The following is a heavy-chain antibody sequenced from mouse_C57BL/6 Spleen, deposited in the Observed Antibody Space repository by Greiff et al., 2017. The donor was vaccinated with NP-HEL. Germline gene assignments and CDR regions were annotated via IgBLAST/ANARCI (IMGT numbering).Heavy chain of an antibody. V-gene: IGHV1-53*01. CDR3: AITTVVEYFDV. D-gene: IGHD1-1*01. Sequence: QVHVKQPGTELVKPGASVKLSCKASGYTFTSYWMHWVKQRPGQGLEWIGNINPSNGGTNYNEKFKSKATLTVDKSSSTAYMQLSSLTSEDSAVYYCAITTVVEYFDVWGTGTTVTVSS. CDR1: GYTFTSYW. CDR2: INPSNGGT. J-gene: IGHJ1*03.